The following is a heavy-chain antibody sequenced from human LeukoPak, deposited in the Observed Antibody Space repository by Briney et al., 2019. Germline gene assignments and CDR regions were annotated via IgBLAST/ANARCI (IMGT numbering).Heavy chain of an antibody. CDR2: ISSGSSYI. D-gene: IGHD4-17*01. J-gene: IGHJ4*02. Sequence: GGSLRLSCAPSGFTFSSYSMVWVRQAPGKGLEWVSSISSGSSYIYYADSVKGRFTISRDNAKNSLFLQMYSLRAGDTAVYYCARELSEGTVNDYWGQGTLVTVSS. V-gene: IGHV3-21*01. CDR1: GFTFSSYS. CDR3: ARELSEGTVNDY.